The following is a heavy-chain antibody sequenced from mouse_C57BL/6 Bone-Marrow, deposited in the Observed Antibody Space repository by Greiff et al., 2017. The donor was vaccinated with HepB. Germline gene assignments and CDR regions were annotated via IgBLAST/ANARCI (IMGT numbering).Heavy chain of an antibody. CDR3: ARDSDSNYYAMDY. CDR1: GFTFSSYA. CDR2: ISDGGSYT. D-gene: IGHD2-5*01. V-gene: IGHV5-4*01. J-gene: IGHJ4*01. Sequence: EVKLVESGGGLVKPGGSLKLSCAASGFTFSSYAMSWVRHTPEKRLEWVATISDGGSYTYYPDNVKGRFTISRDNAKNNLYLQMSHLKSEDTAMYYCARDSDSNYYAMDYWGQGTSVTVSS.